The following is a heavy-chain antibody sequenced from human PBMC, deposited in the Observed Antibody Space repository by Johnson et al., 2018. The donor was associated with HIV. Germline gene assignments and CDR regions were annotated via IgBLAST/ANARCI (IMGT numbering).Heavy chain of an antibody. CDR3: ATSTASDAFDI. D-gene: IGHD1-1*01. J-gene: IGHJ3*02. V-gene: IGHV3-30*04. Sequence: QVQLVESGGGLVQPGGSLRLSCAASGFTFSRYAMHWVRQAPVKGLEWVAVISYDGSNKYYADSVKGRFTISRDNSKNTLDLQMNSLRVEDAAVYYCATSTASDAFDIWGQGTMVTVSS. CDR1: GFTFSRYA. CDR2: ISYDGSNK.